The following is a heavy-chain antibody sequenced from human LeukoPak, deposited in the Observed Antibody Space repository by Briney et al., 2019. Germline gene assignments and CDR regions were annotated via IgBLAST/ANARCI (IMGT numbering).Heavy chain of an antibody. CDR3: ARVLIAAASTYYFDY. V-gene: IGHV4-30-4*08. CDR2: IYYSGST. J-gene: IGHJ4*02. Sequence: SQTLSLTCTVSGGAISSGDYYWSWIRQPPGKGLEWIGYIYYSGSTYYNPSLKSRVTLSVDTSKNQFSLKLSSVTAADTAVYYCARVLIAAASTYYFDYWGQGTLVTVSS. D-gene: IGHD6-13*01. CDR1: GGAISSGDYY.